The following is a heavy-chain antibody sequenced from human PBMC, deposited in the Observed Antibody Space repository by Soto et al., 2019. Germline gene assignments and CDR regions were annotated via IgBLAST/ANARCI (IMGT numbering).Heavy chain of an antibody. CDR2: IIPIFGTA. Sequence: GASVKVSCKTSGYTFINYGISWVRQAPGQGLEWMGGIIPIFGTANYAQKFQGRVTITADESTSTAYMELSSQRSEDIDVYYCASQLRHSSGWYYVFRGQGTLVTAPQ. J-gene: IGHJ4*02. CDR1: GYTFINYG. CDR3: ASQLRHSSGWYYVF. V-gene: IGHV1-69*13. D-gene: IGHD6-19*01.